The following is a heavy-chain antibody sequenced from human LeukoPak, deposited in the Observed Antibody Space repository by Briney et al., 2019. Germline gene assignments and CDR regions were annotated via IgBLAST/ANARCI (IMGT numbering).Heavy chain of an antibody. CDR1: GYSFSSYC. V-gene: IGHV5-51*01. D-gene: IGHD1-1*01. CDR2: IYPDDSDT. CDR3: ARLPSSTRNNWFDP. Sequence: GESLKISCKGSGYSFSSYCIGWVRQMPGQGLEWMGIIYPDDSDTTYSPSFQGQVTISADKSISTAYLQWSSLKASDTAMYYCARLPSSTRNNWFDPWGQGTLVTVSS. J-gene: IGHJ5*02.